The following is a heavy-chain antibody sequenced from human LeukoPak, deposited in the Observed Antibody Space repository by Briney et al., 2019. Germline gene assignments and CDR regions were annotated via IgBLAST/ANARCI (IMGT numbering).Heavy chain of an antibody. CDR2: ITGTGGST. CDR3: ARTSFGYFDH. V-gene: IGHV3-23*01. Sequence: GGSLRLSCAASGFTFSSYAMSWVRQAPGKGLEWVSAITGTGGSTYYADSVKGRFTISRDNSKNTLYLQMHSLRAEDTAVYYCARTSFGYFDHWGQGTLVTVSS. CDR1: GFTFSSYA. J-gene: IGHJ4*02. D-gene: IGHD3-10*01.